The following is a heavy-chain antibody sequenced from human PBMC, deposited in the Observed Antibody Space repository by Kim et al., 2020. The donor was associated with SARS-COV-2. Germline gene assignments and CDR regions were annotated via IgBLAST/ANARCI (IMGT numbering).Heavy chain of an antibody. CDR3: ASQGGSSYDSSGYYDLADAFDI. CDR1: GYTFTSYV. V-gene: IGHV1-18*01. CDR2: ISAYNGNT. J-gene: IGHJ3*02. D-gene: IGHD3-22*01. Sequence: ASVKVSCKASGYTFTSYVISWVRQAPGQGLEWMGWISAYNGNTNYAQKLQGRVTMTTDTSTSTAYMELRSLRSDDTAVYYCASQGGSSYDSSGYYDLADAFDIWGQGTMVTVSS.